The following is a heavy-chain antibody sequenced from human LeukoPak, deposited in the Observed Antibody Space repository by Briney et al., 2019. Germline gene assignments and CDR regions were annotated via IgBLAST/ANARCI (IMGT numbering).Heavy chain of an antibody. CDR1: GFTFSDYG. Sequence: GRSLRLSCSASGFTFSDYGMHWARLAPGKGLEWVAHISHDGSSQNYADSVQGRFTISRDNSKNTVDLQMNSLRAEDTAVYYCAKDGPLPYTSTSFGRHFLEYWGQGTLVTVSS. CDR3: AKDGPLPYTSTSFGRHFLEY. D-gene: IGHD6-13*01. J-gene: IGHJ4*02. V-gene: IGHV3-30*18. CDR2: ISHDGSSQ.